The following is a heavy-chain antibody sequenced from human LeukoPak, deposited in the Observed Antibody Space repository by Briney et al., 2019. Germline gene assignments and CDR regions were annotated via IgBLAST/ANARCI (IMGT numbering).Heavy chain of an antibody. J-gene: IGHJ4*02. V-gene: IGHV4-39*01. D-gene: IGHD3-10*01. CDR2: IYYSGST. CDR3: ARVRSYYGSGSYYRGTFDY. CDR1: GGSISSSSYY. Sequence: PSETLSLTCTVSGGSISSSSYYWGWIRQPPGKGLEWIGSIYYSGSTYYNPSLKSRVTISVDTSKNQFSLKLSSVTAADTAVCYCARVRSYYGSGSYYRGTFDYWGQGTLVTVSS.